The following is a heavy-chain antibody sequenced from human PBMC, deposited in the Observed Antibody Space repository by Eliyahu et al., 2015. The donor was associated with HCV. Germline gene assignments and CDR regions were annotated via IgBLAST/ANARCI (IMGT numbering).Heavy chain of an antibody. CDR3: ASGGGGIAVAGTGGWFDP. V-gene: IGHV4-59*01. CDR2: IYYIXST. J-gene: IGHJ5*02. CDR1: GGXISSYY. Sequence: QVQLQESGPGLVKPSETLSLTXXVXGGXISSYYWSXIRQPPGKGLXWIAYIYYIXSTNYNPSLKSXVTISVDTSKNQFSLKLSSVTAADTAVYYCASGGGGIAVAGTGGWFDPWGQGTLVTVSS. D-gene: IGHD6-19*01.